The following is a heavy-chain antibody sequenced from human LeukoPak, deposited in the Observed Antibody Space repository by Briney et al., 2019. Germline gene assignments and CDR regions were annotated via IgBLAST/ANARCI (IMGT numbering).Heavy chain of an antibody. V-gene: IGHV1-69*05. CDR1: GGTFSSYA. J-gene: IGHJ3*02. CDR3: ARDERYSSGWNHAFDI. D-gene: IGHD6-19*01. CDR2: IIPIFGTA. Sequence: SVKVSCKASGGTFSSYAISWVRQAPGQGLEWMGGIIPIFGTANYAQKFQGRVTITTDESTSTAYMELSSLRSGDTAVYYCARDERYSSGWNHAFDIWGQGTMVTVSS.